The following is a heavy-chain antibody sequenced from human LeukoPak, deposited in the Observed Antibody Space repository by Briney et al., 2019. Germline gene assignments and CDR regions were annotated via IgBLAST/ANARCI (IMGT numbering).Heavy chain of an antibody. CDR3: AKDGGRLPYYGMDV. J-gene: IGHJ6*02. Sequence: GGSLRLSCVVSGFTFSSYAMSWVRQAPGKGLEWVSSLSDSGVSTYYADSVKGRFTISRDNSKNTLYLQMNSLRAEDTAVYYCAKDGGRLPYYGMDVWGQGTTVTVSS. V-gene: IGHV3-23*01. CDR2: LSDSGVST. CDR1: GFTFSSYA. D-gene: IGHD6-19*01.